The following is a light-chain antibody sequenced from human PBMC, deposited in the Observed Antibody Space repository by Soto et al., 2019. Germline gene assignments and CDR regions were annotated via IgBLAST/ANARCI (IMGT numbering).Light chain of an antibody. CDR3: QQYDDPPFT. Sequence: DIQMTQSPSSLSASVGDRVTITCQASQDISNYLNWYQHKPGKAPKLLIYDASNLEEGVPSRFGGGGSGTDFTFTISSLQPEDIATYYCQQYDDPPFTFGPGTKVDIK. CDR2: DAS. V-gene: IGKV1-33*01. J-gene: IGKJ3*01. CDR1: QDISNY.